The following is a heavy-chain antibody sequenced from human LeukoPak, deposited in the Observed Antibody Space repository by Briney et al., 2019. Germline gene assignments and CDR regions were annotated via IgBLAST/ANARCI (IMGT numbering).Heavy chain of an antibody. V-gene: IGHV3-21*01. Sequence: GGSLRLSCAATGFTFSSYAMSWVRQAPGKGLEWVSSISSSSSYIYYADSVKGRFTISRDNAKNSLYLQMNSLRAEDTAVYYRARDTPEYFQHWGQGTLVTVSS. CDR1: GFTFSSYA. J-gene: IGHJ1*01. CDR3: ARDTPEYFQH. CDR2: ISSSSSYI.